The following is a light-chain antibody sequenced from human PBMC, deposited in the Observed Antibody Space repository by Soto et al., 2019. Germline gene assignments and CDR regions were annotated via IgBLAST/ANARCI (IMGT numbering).Light chain of an antibody. Sequence: EIVLTQSPATLSLSPGERATLSCRASQSVRNYLAWYQQKPGQAPRLLIYDASNGATGIPARFSGSGSGTDFTLTISSLEPEDFAVYYCQQLYNWPWTFGQGTKVEIK. CDR1: QSVRNY. V-gene: IGKV3-11*01. J-gene: IGKJ1*01. CDR2: DAS. CDR3: QQLYNWPWT.